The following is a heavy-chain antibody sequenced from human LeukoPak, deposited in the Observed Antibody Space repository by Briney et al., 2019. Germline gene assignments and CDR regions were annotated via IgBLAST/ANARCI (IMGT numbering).Heavy chain of an antibody. J-gene: IGHJ5*02. V-gene: IGHV4-4*09. CDR3: ARGDYNDFPYWFDP. CDR2: IYHSGDT. Sequence: PSETLSLTCTVPGDSIRRYYWSWIRQPPGKGLEWIGYIYHSGDTYYNRPLKNRITISKDTSKNQFSLRLSSVTAADTAVYYCARGDYNDFPYWFDPWGQGTLVTVSS. D-gene: IGHD3-3*01. CDR1: GDSIRRYY.